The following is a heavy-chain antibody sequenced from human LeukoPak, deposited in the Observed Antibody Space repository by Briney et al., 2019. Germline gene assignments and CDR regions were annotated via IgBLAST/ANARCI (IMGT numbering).Heavy chain of an antibody. J-gene: IGHJ4*02. D-gene: IGHD6-19*01. CDR1: GGSISSYY. CDR3: ARGGWTAFDY. Sequence: TPSETLSLTCTVSGGSISSYYWSWIRQPPGKGLEWIGYIYYSGSTNYNPSLKSRVTISVDTSKNQFSLKLNSVTAADTAVYYCARGGWTAFDYWGQGTLVTVSS. CDR2: IYYSGST. V-gene: IGHV4-59*01.